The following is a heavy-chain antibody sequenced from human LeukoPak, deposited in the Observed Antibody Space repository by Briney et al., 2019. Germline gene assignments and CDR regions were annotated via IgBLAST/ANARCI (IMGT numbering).Heavy chain of an antibody. V-gene: IGHV1-18*01. Sequence: DSVKISCKASGYTFTSYCISRARQAPGQGLEWLGWISAYYGISYYAQKLQGSVNMTTDISTSTAYMELRSLRSDDTAVYYCARLKDYGGIDYWGQGSLVTVCS. CDR1: GYTFTSYC. D-gene: IGHD4-23*01. CDR3: ARLKDYGGIDY. CDR2: ISAYYGIS. J-gene: IGHJ4*02.